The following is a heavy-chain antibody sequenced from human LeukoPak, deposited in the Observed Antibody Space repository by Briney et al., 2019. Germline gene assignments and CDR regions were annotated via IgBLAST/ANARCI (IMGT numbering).Heavy chain of an antibody. D-gene: IGHD4-17*01. Sequence: GGSLRLSCAASGFTLSSYGMHWVRQAPGKGLEWVAVIWYDGSNKYYADSVKGRFTISRDNSKNTLYLQMNSLRAEDTAVYYCANEIRPNDYWGQGTLVTVSS. CDR2: IWYDGSNK. CDR1: GFTLSSYG. CDR3: ANEIRPNDY. V-gene: IGHV3-33*06. J-gene: IGHJ4*02.